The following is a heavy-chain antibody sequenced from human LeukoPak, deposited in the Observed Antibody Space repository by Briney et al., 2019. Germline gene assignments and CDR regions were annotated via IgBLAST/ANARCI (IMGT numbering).Heavy chain of an antibody. J-gene: IGHJ6*04. Sequence: GGSLRLSCAASGFTFSSYVMHWVRQAPGKGLEWVAIISYDGSNEYYADSVKGRFTISRDNAKNSLYLQMNSLRAEDTAVYYCARDPGIEDVWGKGTTVTVSS. CDR2: ISYDGSNE. CDR3: ARDPGIEDV. V-gene: IGHV3-30*04. CDR1: GFTFSSYV. D-gene: IGHD6-13*01.